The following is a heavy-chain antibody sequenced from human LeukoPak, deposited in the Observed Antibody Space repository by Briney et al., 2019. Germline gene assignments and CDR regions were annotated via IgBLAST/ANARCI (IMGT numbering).Heavy chain of an antibody. V-gene: IGHV3-53*01. CDR3: AITMANSGWPGVSYFLDY. CDR1: GFTDSGHH. CDR2: IYSGGST. D-gene: IGHD6-19*01. J-gene: IGHJ4*02. Sequence: GGSLRLSCADTGFTDSGHHMSWVRQAPGKGLEWVSVIYSGGSTYYADSVKGRFTISRDNSKNTLYLQMNSLRAEDTAVYYCAITMANSGWPGVSYFLDYWGQGTLVTVSS.